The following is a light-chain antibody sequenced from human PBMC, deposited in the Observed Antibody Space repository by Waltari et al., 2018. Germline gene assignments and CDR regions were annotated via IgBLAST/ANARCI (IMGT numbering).Light chain of an antibody. CDR3: QQYNNWPPLT. V-gene: IGKV3-15*01. CDR1: QSVSSN. CDR2: DAS. J-gene: IGKJ4*01. Sequence: EIVMTQTPATLSVSPGERATLSCRASQSVSSNLAWYQQKPGQAPRLLIYDASTRDTGIADRFSGSGSGTEFTLTISSLQSEDFAFYYCQQYNNWPPLTFGGGTKVEIK.